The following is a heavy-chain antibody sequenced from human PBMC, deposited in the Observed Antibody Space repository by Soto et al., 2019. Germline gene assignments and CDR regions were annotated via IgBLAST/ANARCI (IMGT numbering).Heavy chain of an antibody. D-gene: IGHD6-13*01. CDR1: GFTFSSYG. J-gene: IGHJ6*02. CDR2: IWYDGSNK. V-gene: IGHV3-33*01. Sequence: GGSPRLSCAASGFTFSSYGMHWVRQAPGKGLEWVAVIWYDGSNKYYADSVKGRFTISRDNSKNTLYLQMNSLRAEDTAVYYCARDFVVRAAAGTFYYYGMDVWGQGTTVTVSS. CDR3: ARDFVVRAAAGTFYYYGMDV.